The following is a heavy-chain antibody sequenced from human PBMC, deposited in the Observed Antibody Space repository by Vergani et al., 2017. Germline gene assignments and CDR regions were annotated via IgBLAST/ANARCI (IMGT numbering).Heavy chain of an antibody. CDR3: ANDFGTSSGGGLFDP. CDR2: ISWNSNSI. Sequence: EVQLEESGGGLVLPGRSLRLSCVASGFTSAGYAMHWVRQAPGKGLEGVSGISWNSNSIGYADSVKGRFTISRDNAKNSLYLKMNSLRAEDTALYYCANDFGTSSGGGLFDPWGQGTLVTVSS. D-gene: IGHD6-6*01. V-gene: IGHV3-9*02. J-gene: IGHJ5*02. CDR1: GFTSAGYA.